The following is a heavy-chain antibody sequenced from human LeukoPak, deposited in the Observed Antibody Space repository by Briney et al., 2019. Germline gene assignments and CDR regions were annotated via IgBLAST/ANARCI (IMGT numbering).Heavy chain of an antibody. CDR2: ISPNSGAT. CDR1: GYTFTDYY. Sequence: GSVKVSCKASGYTFTDYYVHWVRLVPGQGLEWMGRISPNSGATNYAEKFRGRVTMARDTSINTVYMEMSSLRSDDTAVYYCARDLWGWGSDYLDYWGQGTLVTVSS. J-gene: IGHJ4*02. V-gene: IGHV1-2*06. CDR3: ARDLWGWGSDYLDY. D-gene: IGHD4/OR15-4a*01.